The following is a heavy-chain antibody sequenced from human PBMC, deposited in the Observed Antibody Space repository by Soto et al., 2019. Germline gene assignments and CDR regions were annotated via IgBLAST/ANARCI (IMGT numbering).Heavy chain of an antibody. J-gene: IGHJ4*02. D-gene: IGHD2-2*01. CDR2: ISSSSTYI. CDR1: GFTFSSYS. Sequence: GGSLRLSCAASGFTFSSYSMNWVRQAPGKGLEWVSSISSSSTYIYYADSVKGRFTISRDNAKNSLYLQMNSLRAEDTAVYYCATHPCSSPSCYGLWGQGTLVTVSS. V-gene: IGHV3-21*01. CDR3: ATHPCSSPSCYGL.